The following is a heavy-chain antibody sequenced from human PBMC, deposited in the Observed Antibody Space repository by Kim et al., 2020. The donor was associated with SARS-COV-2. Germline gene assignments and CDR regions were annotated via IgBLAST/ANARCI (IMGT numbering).Heavy chain of an antibody. J-gene: IGHJ6*02. D-gene: IGHD2-8*02. Sequence: VKGRFTISGSNSKNALSLQMNSLRAEDTAVYYCAKDTVLSVLTYNFYAMDVWGQGTTVTVSS. CDR3: AKDTVLSVLTYNFYAMDV. V-gene: IGHV3-23*01.